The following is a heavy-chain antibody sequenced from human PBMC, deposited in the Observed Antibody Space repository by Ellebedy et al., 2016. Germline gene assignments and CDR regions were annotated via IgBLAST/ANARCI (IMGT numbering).Heavy chain of an antibody. CDR3: ARMRVLGWFDP. Sequence: GGSLRLXXAASGFTFSSYAMSWVRQAPGKGLEWVSAISGSGGSTYYADSVKGRFTISRDNAKNSLYLQMNSLRAEDTAVYYCARMRVLGWFDPWGQGTLVTVSS. CDR2: ISGSGGST. D-gene: IGHD3-16*01. CDR1: GFTFSSYA. V-gene: IGHV3-23*01. J-gene: IGHJ5*02.